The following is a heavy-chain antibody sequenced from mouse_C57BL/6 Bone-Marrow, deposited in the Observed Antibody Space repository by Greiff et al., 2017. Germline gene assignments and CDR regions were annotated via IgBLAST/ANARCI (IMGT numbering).Heavy chain of an antibody. V-gene: IGHV3-8*01. Sequence: EVQLKESGPGLAQPSQTLSLTCSVTGYSITSDYWNWIRKFPGNKLEYMGYISYSGSTYYNPSLKSRISITRDTSKNQYYLQLNSVTTEDTATYYCARYAPLYYGSSQYYFDDWGQGTTLTVAS. J-gene: IGHJ2*01. CDR2: ISYSGST. CDR3: ARYAPLYYGSSQYYFDD. CDR1: GYSITSDY. D-gene: IGHD1-1*01.